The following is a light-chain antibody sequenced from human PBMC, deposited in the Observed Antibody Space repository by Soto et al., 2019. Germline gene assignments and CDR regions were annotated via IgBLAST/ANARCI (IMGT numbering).Light chain of an antibody. V-gene: IGLV1-47*01. CDR1: SSNIGRNS. CDR2: RNN. CDR3: ATWDDSLSGRV. Sequence: QLVLTQPPSASGTPGQRVTISCSGSSSNIGRNSVYWYQQLPGTAPKLVIYRNNQRPSGVPDRFSGSKSVTSASLAIGGLRSEDEADYYCATWDDSLSGRVFGGGTQLTVL. J-gene: IGLJ3*02.